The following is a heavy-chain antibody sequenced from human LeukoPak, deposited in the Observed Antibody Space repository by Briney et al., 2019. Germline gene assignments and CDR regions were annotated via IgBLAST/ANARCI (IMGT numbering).Heavy chain of an antibody. Sequence: PSETLSLTCTVSGGSISSGGYYWSWIRQHPGKGLEWIGYIYYSGSTYSNPSLKSRVTIPVDTSKNQFSLNLSSVTAADTAVYYCVRYCSSTNCYKGGFDPWGQGTLVTVSS. J-gene: IGHJ5*02. D-gene: IGHD2-2*02. V-gene: IGHV4-31*03. CDR2: IYYSGST. CDR3: VRYCSSTNCYKGGFDP. CDR1: GGSISSGGYY.